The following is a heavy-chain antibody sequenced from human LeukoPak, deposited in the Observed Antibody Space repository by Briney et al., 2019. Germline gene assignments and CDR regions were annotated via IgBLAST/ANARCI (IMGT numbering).Heavy chain of an antibody. Sequence: SVPVPCKASGGTFSSYAIRWVRQAPGQGLEWMGGIIPIFGTANYAQKFQGRVTITADESTSTAYMELSSLRSEDTAVYYCARVSDYYDSSGYYLIFDYWGQGTLVTVSS. CDR1: GGTFSSYA. J-gene: IGHJ4*02. D-gene: IGHD3-22*01. CDR3: ARVSDYYDSSGYYLIFDY. CDR2: IIPIFGTA. V-gene: IGHV1-69*01.